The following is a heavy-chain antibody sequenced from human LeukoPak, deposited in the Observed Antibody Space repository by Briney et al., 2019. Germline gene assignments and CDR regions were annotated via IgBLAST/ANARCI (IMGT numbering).Heavy chain of an antibody. CDR2: ICSGGST. J-gene: IGHJ6*02. Sequence: PGGSLRLSCAASGFTVSSNYMSWVRQAPGKGLEWVSAICSGGSTYYADSVKGRFTISRDNSKNTLYLQMNSLRAEDTAVYYCARDAYYYYYSAIDVWGQGTTVTASS. D-gene: IGHD2-21*01. V-gene: IGHV3-66*01. CDR1: GFTVSSNY. CDR3: ARDAYYYYYSAIDV.